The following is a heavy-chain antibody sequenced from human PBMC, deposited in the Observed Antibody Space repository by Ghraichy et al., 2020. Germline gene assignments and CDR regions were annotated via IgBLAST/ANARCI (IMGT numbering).Heavy chain of an antibody. D-gene: IGHD3-3*01. J-gene: IGHJ5*02. CDR1: GFTFSTSG. Sequence: GGSLRLSCAASGFTFSTSGMLWVRQAPGKGLEWVVVIWYDGSDKYYVYSVKGRFTISRDNSKNTLFLQMNSLRAEDTAIYYCASEPYYPFSRGYYKWVGPLEHWGQGTLVTVSS. CDR3: ASEPYYPFSRGYYKWVGPLEH. CDR2: IWYDGSDK. V-gene: IGHV3-33*01.